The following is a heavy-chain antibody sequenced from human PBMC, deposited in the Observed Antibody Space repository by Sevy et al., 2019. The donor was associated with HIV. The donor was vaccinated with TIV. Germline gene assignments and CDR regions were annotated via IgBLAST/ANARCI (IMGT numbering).Heavy chain of an antibody. Sequence: ASVKVSCKASGYTFTGQYIHWVRQAPGQGLEWMGWINPNSGDTNYAQEFQGRVTMTRDTSISTAYMELSGLKSDDTAVYYCSRDLRLRGYSYGCFDYWGQGTVVTVSS. CDR2: INPNSGDT. J-gene: IGHJ4*02. D-gene: IGHD5-18*01. CDR3: SRDLRLRGYSYGCFDY. CDR1: GYTFTGQY. V-gene: IGHV1-2*02.